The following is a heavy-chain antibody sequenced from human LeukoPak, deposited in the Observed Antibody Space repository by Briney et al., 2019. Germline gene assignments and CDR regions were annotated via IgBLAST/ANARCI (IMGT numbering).Heavy chain of an antibody. D-gene: IGHD3-9*01. V-gene: IGHV3-7*03. CDR1: GFTFSSYW. Sequence: GGTLRLSCAASGFTFSSYWMSWVRQAPGKGLEWVANIKQDGSEKYYVDSVKGRFTISRDNAKNSLYLQMNSLRAEDTAVYYCARDAGRYFDWLLAAGGMDVWGKGTTVTVSS. CDR2: IKQDGSEK. CDR3: ARDAGRYFDWLLAAGGMDV. J-gene: IGHJ6*04.